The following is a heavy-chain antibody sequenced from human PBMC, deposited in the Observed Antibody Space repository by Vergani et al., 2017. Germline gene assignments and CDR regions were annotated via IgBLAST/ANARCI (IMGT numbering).Heavy chain of an antibody. V-gene: IGHV4-34*10. CDR1: GGSFSGYY. CDR2: INHSGST. CDR3: ARSRRGLADIVVVPAANLRFDY. J-gene: IGHJ4*02. D-gene: IGHD2-2*01. Sequence: QVQLQESGPGLVKPSETLSLTCAVSGGSFSGYYWSWIRQPPGKGLEWIGEINHSGSTNYHPSLKSRVTISVDTSKTQFSLKLSSVTAADTAVYYCARSRRGLADIVVVPAANLRFDYWGQGTLVTVSS.